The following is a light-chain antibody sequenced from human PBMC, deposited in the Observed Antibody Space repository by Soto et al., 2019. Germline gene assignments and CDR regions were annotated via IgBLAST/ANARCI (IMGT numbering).Light chain of an antibody. V-gene: IGKV1-33*01. Sequence: DIQMTQSPSSLSASVGDRVTITCQASQDIRNYLNWYQQKPGKAPKLLIYDASYLETGVPSRFSGSGSGTDFTFPISSLQPGDVATYYCQQYDNLPLTLGGGTKVDIK. CDR2: DAS. CDR3: QQYDNLPLT. J-gene: IGKJ4*01. CDR1: QDIRNY.